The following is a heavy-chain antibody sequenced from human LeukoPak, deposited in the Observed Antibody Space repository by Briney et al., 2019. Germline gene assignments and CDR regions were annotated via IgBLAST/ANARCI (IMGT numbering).Heavy chain of an antibody. V-gene: IGHV3-23*01. CDR2: ISGSGGST. J-gene: IGHJ4*02. CDR1: GFTFSSYA. Sequence: AGGSLRLSCAASGFTFSSYAMSWVRQAPGKGLEWVSAISGSGGSTYYADSVKGRFTISRDNSKNTLYLQMNSLRAGDTAVYYCAKYITMIVVVITGAFDYWGQGTLVTVSS. D-gene: IGHD3-22*01. CDR3: AKYITMIVVVITGAFDY.